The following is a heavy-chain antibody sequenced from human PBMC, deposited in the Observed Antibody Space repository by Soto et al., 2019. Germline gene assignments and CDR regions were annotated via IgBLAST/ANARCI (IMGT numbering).Heavy chain of an antibody. CDR2: ISSSGSTI. Sequence: QVQLVESGGGLVKPGGSLRLSCAASGFTFSDYYMSWIRQAPGKGLEWVSYISSSGSTIYYADSVKGRFTISRDNAKNSLYLQMDSLRAEDTGVYYCARRYCSGGSCYEGFDPWGQGTLVTVSS. J-gene: IGHJ5*02. CDR3: ARRYCSGGSCYEGFDP. D-gene: IGHD2-15*01. CDR1: GFTFSDYY. V-gene: IGHV3-11*01.